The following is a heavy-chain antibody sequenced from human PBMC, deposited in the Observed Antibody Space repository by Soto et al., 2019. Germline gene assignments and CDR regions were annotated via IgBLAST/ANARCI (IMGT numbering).Heavy chain of an antibody. J-gene: IGHJ6*03. D-gene: IGHD5-12*01. CDR2: IYYSGGT. Sequence: QVQLQESGPGLVKPSHTLSLTCTVSGGSISRGGYYWSWIRQHPGKGLEWIGYIYYSGGTYYNPSLKSRVTKSVDSSENQFSLRLSSVTAADTAVYYCARKDSSYADYIDVCGKGTTVTVSS. CDR1: GGSISRGGYY. CDR3: ARKDSSYADYIDV. V-gene: IGHV4-31*03.